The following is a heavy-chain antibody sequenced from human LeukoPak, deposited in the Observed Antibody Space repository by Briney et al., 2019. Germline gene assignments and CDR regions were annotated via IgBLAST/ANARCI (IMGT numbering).Heavy chain of an antibody. CDR3: ARDGNYYDSSEGDY. D-gene: IGHD3-22*01. V-gene: IGHV1-2*02. J-gene: IGHJ4*02. Sequence: ASVTVSCKASGYTFTGYYMHWVRQAPGPGLEWMGWINPNSGGTNYAQKFQGRVTMTRDTSISTAYMELSRLRSDDTAVYYCARDGNYYDSSEGDYWGQGTLVTVSS. CDR1: GYTFTGYY. CDR2: INPNSGGT.